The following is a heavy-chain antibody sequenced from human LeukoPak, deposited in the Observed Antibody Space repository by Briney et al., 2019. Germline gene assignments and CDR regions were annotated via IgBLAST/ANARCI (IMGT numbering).Heavy chain of an antibody. CDR1: GYTFTGYY. Sequence: ASVKVSCKASGYTFTGYYMHWVRQAPGQGLEWMGWINPNSGGTNYAQKFQGRVTMTRDTSISTAYMEPSRLRSDDTAVYYCALDSHYYDSSGYYRNDAFDIWGQGTMVTVSS. CDR2: INPNSGGT. V-gene: IGHV1-2*02. CDR3: ALDSHYYDSSGYYRNDAFDI. D-gene: IGHD3-22*01. J-gene: IGHJ3*02.